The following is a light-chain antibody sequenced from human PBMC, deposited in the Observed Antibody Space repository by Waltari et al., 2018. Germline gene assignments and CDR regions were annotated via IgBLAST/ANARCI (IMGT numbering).Light chain of an antibody. CDR1: SRDVGGYNY. V-gene: IGLV2-8*01. CDR3: SSYAGSNNVV. CDR2: EVS. J-gene: IGLJ2*01. Sequence: SALAQPPSASGSPGQSLTLPCTGTSRDVGGYNYVSWYQQHPGKAPKLMLYEVSKRPSGVPDRFSGSKSGNTASLTVSGLQAEDEADYYCSSYAGSNNVVFGGGTKLTVL.